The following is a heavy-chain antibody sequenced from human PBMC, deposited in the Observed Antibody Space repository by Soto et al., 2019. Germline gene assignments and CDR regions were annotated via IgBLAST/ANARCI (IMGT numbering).Heavy chain of an antibody. CDR3: AQGLGQNCNFDY. Sequence: EVQLLESGGGSVQPGGSLRLSCVSSGFTFNNYAMHWVRRPPGKGLEWVSSISHSGGTTYYADSVKGRFAIARDSLLNTLYLQMNSLRAEDTAVYYCAQGLGQNCNFDYWGHGTLVTVSP. V-gene: IGHV3-23*01. CDR2: ISHSGGTT. D-gene: IGHD1-1*01. CDR1: GFTFNNYA. J-gene: IGHJ4*01.